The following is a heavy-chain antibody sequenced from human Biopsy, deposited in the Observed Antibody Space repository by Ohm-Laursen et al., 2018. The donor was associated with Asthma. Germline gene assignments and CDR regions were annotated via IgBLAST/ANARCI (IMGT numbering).Heavy chain of an antibody. J-gene: IGHJ6*02. D-gene: IGHD3-10*01. V-gene: IGHV1-18*01. CDR1: GYTFNSAG. CDR2: ISVYNGNT. CDR3: ARAVDYSHYYGIDV. Sequence: ASVKVSCKTSGYTFNSAGITWVRQAPGQGLEWMGWISVYNGNTKVAQKLQDRVTMITDTSTSTAYMELRSLESDDTAVYFCARAVDYSHYYGIDVWGQGTTVTVS.